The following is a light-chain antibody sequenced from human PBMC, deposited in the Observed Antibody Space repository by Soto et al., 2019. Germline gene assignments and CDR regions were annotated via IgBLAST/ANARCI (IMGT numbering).Light chain of an antibody. J-gene: IGLJ3*02. V-gene: IGLV4-69*01. Sequence: QPVLTQPPSASASLGASVKLTCTLSSGHNSYAIAWHQQQPEKGPRYLMKLNSDGSHSKGDGIPDRFSGASSGAERYLTISSRQSAEEADYYCQTWSTDIRVFGGGTKVTVL. CDR2: LNSDGSH. CDR1: SGHNSYA. CDR3: QTWSTDIRV.